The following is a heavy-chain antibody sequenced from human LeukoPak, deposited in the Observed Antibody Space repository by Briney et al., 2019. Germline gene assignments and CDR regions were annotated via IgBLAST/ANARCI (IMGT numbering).Heavy chain of an antibody. CDR1: GYSFTSYW. J-gene: IGHJ4*02. Sequence: GESLKISCKGSGYSFTSYWIGWVRQMPGKGLEWMGIIYPGDSDTRYSPSFQGQVTISADKSISTAYLQRSSLKASDTAMYYCARHESIPLGYCSSTSCYADYWGQGTLVTVSS. V-gene: IGHV5-51*01. D-gene: IGHD2-2*01. CDR3: ARHESIPLGYCSSTSCYADY. CDR2: IYPGDSDT.